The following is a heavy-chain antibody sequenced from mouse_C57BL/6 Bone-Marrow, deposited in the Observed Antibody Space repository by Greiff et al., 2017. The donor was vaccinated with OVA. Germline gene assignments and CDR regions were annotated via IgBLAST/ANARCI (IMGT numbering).Heavy chain of an antibody. Sequence: VQLQQSGPVLVKPGASVKMSCKASGYTFTDYYMNWVKQSHGKSLEWIGVINPYNGGTSYNQKFKGKATLTVDKSSSTAYMELNSLTSEDSAVYYCARWGLRLFAYWGQGTLVTVSA. V-gene: IGHV1-19*01. CDR2: INPYNGGT. D-gene: IGHD2-4*01. CDR3: ARWGLRLFAY. J-gene: IGHJ3*01. CDR1: GYTFTDYY.